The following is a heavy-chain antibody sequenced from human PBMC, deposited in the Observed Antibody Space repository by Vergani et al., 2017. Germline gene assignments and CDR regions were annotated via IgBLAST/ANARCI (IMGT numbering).Heavy chain of an antibody. CDR3: ARHTTYTDS. CDR2: FDPEHGEV. J-gene: IGHJ4*02. Sequence: QVQLVQSGSEVRKPGASVKVSCQVSGYSLTELTIHWVRQAPGKGLEWMGGFDPEHGEVTFAHHIQGRVTISADKSISTAFLQWDSLKASDTALYYCARHTTYTDSWGQGTLVTVSS. CDR1: GYSLTELT. V-gene: IGHV1-24*01. D-gene: IGHD1-1*01.